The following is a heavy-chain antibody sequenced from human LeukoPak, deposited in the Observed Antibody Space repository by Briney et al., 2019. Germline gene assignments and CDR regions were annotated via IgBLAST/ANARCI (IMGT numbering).Heavy chain of an antibody. J-gene: IGHJ5*02. CDR2: FSTMSNYI. D-gene: IGHD5-12*01. V-gene: IGHV3-21*05. CDR3: SRDRLGGLDL. CDR1: GFGFSTLA. Sequence: GSLRLSCAAFGFGFSTLASNWVRQAPGKGVGGVSSFSTMSNYIFYGDSVKGRFTISRDNAKNSVYLQMTSLRPEDTAVYYCSRDRLGGLDLWGQGTLVTVSS.